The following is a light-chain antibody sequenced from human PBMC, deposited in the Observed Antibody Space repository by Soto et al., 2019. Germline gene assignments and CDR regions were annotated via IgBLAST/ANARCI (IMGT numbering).Light chain of an antibody. CDR2: GAS. CDR1: HSVSSSY. V-gene: IGKV3-20*01. Sequence: EIVLTHSPGTLSFSPGERATLSFRGIHSVSSSYLACYQHKPGQAPRLLIYGASSRATGIPDRFTGSGSGTEFTLTISSLQPDDFATYYCQHYNSYSEAFGQGTKVDIK. J-gene: IGKJ1*01. CDR3: QHYNSYSEA.